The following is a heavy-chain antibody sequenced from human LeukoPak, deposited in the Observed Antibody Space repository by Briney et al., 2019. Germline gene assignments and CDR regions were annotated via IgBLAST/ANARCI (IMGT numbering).Heavy chain of an antibody. CDR2: IYYSGST. V-gene: IGHV4-39*01. J-gene: IGHJ4*02. CDR1: GGSISSSSYY. Sequence: SETLSLTCTVSGGSISSSSYYWGWIRQPPGKGLEWIGSIYYSGSTYYNPSLKSRVTISVDTSKNQFSLKLSSVTAADTAVYYCARREGYSYGTFDYWGQGTLVTVSS. CDR3: ARREGYSYGTFDY. D-gene: IGHD5-18*01.